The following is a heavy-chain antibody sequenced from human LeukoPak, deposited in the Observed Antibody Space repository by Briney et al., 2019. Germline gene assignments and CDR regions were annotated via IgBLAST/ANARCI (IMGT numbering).Heavy chain of an antibody. D-gene: IGHD4-11*01. CDR2: IISSAAST. J-gene: IGHJ4*02. CDR1: GLTFGDYA. CDR3: AKSAPSKY. V-gene: IGHV3-23*01. Sequence: GGSLSLSCTVSGLTFGDYAMSWVRQAPGKGLEWVSHIISSAASTDYADSVKGRFTISRDNSKNTLYLQMTSLRAEDTAAYYCAKSAPSKYWGQGTLVTVSS.